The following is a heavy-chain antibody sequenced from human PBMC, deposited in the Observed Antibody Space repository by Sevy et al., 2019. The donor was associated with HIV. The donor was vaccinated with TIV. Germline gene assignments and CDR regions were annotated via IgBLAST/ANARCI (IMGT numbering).Heavy chain of an antibody. J-gene: IGHJ6*02. CDR3: ARDLRDGEDIFQYYGMDV. D-gene: IGHD4-17*01. Sequence: GGSLRLSCKASGFTFGSFDMHWVRQATGKGLEWISTIGAAGDAYYLGSVKGRFTISRENAKNSLYLQMNSLRAGDTALYYCARDLRDGEDIFQYYGMDVWGRGTTVTVSS. V-gene: IGHV3-13*01. CDR1: GFTFGSFD. CDR2: IGAAGDA.